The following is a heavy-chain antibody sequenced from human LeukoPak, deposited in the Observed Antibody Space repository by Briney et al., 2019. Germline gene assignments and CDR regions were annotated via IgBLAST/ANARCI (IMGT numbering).Heavy chain of an antibody. Sequence: GGSLRLSCAASGFGFSSYAMHWVRQAPGKGLEWVAFIRHDGSHHYHGDSVKGRFTISRDNSKNTLYLEMTSLRPEDTAVYYCAKVRLLGALDDAFDVWGQGTMATV. CDR2: IRHDGSHH. D-gene: IGHD3-16*01. J-gene: IGHJ3*01. CDR1: GFGFSSYA. V-gene: IGHV3-30*02. CDR3: AKVRLLGALDDAFDV.